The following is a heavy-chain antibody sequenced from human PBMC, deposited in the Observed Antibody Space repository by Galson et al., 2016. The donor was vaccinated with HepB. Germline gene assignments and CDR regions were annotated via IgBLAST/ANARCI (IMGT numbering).Heavy chain of an antibody. Sequence: PALVKPTQTLTLTCTFSGFSLTSSGVGVAWIRQPPGKSLEWLAFVYWDDDNRYSPSLRSRLIVTKDTSRSQVFLTMTNMDPADTATYYCAHRQFLGNRNWNHGDFDDWGQGILVTVSS. J-gene: IGHJ4*02. CDR1: GFSLTSSGVG. CDR3: AHRQFLGNRNWNHGDFDD. D-gene: IGHD1-1*01. V-gene: IGHV2-5*02. CDR2: VYWDDDN.